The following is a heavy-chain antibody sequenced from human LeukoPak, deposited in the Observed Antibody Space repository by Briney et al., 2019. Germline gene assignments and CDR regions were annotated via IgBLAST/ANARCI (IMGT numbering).Heavy chain of an antibody. CDR1: GFTVSSNY. Sequence: GGSLRLSCAASGFTVSSNYVSWVRQAPGKGLEWVSVIYSGGSTYYADSVKGRFTISRDNSKNTLYLQMNSLRAEDTAVYYCARGGYSSSWYGNLYWGQGTLVTVSS. D-gene: IGHD6-13*01. CDR2: IYSGGST. J-gene: IGHJ4*02. CDR3: ARGGYSSSWYGNLY. V-gene: IGHV3-53*01.